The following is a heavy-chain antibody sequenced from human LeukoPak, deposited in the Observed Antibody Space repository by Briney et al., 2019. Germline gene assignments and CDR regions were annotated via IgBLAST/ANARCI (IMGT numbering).Heavy chain of an antibody. D-gene: IGHD1-26*01. CDR1: GGSMSPYY. Sequence: SETLSLTCTVSGGSMSPYYWSWIRQPQGKGLEWIGYIYHSGSTKYNPSLKSRVTISIDTSKNQFSLKLSSVTAADTAAYYCARQGGSPSNLDYWGQGTLVTVSS. V-gene: IGHV4-59*08. CDR2: IYHSGST. J-gene: IGHJ4*02. CDR3: ARQGGSPSNLDY.